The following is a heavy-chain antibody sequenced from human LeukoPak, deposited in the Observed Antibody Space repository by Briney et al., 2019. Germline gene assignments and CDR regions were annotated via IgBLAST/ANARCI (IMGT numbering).Heavy chain of an antibody. D-gene: IGHD3-10*01. CDR3: ARSPPVVRGVIRFSAKLDY. CDR1: GYSISSGYY. J-gene: IGHJ4*02. Sequence: PSETLSLTCTVSGYSISSGYYWSWTRQPPGKGLEWIGEINHSGSTNYNPSLKSRVTISVDTSKNQFSLKLSSVTAADTAVYYCARSPPVVRGVIRFSAKLDYWGQGTLVTVSS. CDR2: INHSGST. V-gene: IGHV4-38-2*02.